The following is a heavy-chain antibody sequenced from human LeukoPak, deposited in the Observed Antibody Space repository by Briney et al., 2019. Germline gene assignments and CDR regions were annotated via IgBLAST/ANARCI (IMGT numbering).Heavy chain of an antibody. Sequence: SSETLSLTCTVSGGSISSNNYFWGWIRQPPGKGLEWIGSIYDSGGTYYNPSLKSRVTISVDTSKNQFSLKLNSVTPEDTAVYYCARQFGSVFGYWGQGALVSVSS. J-gene: IGHJ4*02. CDR3: ARQFGSVFGY. CDR2: IYDSGGT. D-gene: IGHD3-10*01. V-gene: IGHV4-39*01. CDR1: GGSISSNNYF.